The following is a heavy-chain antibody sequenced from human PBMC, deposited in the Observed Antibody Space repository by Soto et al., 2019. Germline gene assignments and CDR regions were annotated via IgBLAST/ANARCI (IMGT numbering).Heavy chain of an antibody. CDR3: ARAVAKKGQKCYFDY. J-gene: IGHJ4*02. V-gene: IGHV1-69*13. Sequence: SVKVSCKASGYTFTSYGISWVRQAPGQGLEWMGGIIPIFGTANYAQKFQGRVTITADESTSTAYMELSSLRSEDTAVYYCARAVAKKGQKCYFDYWGQGTLVTVSS. D-gene: IGHD5-12*01. CDR2: IIPIFGTA. CDR1: GYTFTSYG.